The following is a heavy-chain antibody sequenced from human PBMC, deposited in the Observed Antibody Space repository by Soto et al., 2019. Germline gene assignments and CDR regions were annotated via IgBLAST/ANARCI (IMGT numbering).Heavy chain of an antibody. CDR1: GYTFTSYG. D-gene: IGHD2-2*01. V-gene: IGHV1-18*04. CDR2: ISAYNGNT. J-gene: IGHJ6*02. CDR3: ARDGITAVPAAPLNRLFYYYYGMDV. Sequence: ASVKVSCKASGYTFTSYGISWVRQAPGQGLEWMGWISAYNGNTNYAQKLQGRVTMTTDTSTSTAYMELRSLRSDDTAVYYCARDGITAVPAAPLNRLFYYYYGMDVWGQGTTVTVSS.